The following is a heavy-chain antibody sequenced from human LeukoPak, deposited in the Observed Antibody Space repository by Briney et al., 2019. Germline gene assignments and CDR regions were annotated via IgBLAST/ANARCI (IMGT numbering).Heavy chain of an antibody. CDR1: GFTFSSHL. CDR2: TDAGGSST. CDR3: ARGPPTGGGAYVGDY. D-gene: IGHD2-8*02. Sequence: GGSLRLSCAASGFTFSSHLMHWVRQAPGKGLEWVSRTDAGGSSTSYADSVRGRFSISRDNGKSTLYLQMNSLRVEDTAVYYCARGPPTGGGAYVGDYWGHGTLVTVSS. J-gene: IGHJ4*01. V-gene: IGHV3-74*01.